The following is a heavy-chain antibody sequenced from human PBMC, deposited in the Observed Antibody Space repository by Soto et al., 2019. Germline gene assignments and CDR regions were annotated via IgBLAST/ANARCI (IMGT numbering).Heavy chain of an antibody. CDR1: GGTFSSYA. V-gene: IGHV1-69*13. J-gene: IGHJ6*02. D-gene: IGHD2-8*01. CDR2: IIPIFDTT. CDR3: ARGIGVLGYCTRCTCPRRDYYDYRMDV. Sequence: VASVKVSCKASGGTFSSYAISWVRQAPGQGLAWVGGIIPIFDTTDYAQRFQGRVTISADESTSTAYMELSSLRSEDTAVEYWARGIGVLGYCTRCTCPRRDYYDYRMDVWGQGTTVTVSS.